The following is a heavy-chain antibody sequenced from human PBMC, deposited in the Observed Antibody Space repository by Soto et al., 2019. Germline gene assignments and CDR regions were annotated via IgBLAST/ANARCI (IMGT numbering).Heavy chain of an antibody. D-gene: IGHD3-22*01. CDR3: ASEGYYDSSGPFDI. CDR2: ISSSGSTI. CDR1: GFTFSSYE. J-gene: IGHJ3*02. V-gene: IGHV3-48*03. Sequence: PGGSLRLSCAASGFTFSSYEMNWVRQAPGKGLEWVSYISSSGSTIYYADSVKGRFTISRDNAKNSLYLQMNSLRAEDTAVYYCASEGYYDSSGPFDIWGQGTMVTVSS.